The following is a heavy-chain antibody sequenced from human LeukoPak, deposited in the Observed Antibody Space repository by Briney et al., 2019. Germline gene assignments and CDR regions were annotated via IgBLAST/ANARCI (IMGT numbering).Heavy chain of an antibody. D-gene: IGHD3-16*01. V-gene: IGHV1-18*01. CDR2: ISAYNGNT. Sequence: ASVKVSCKASGYTFTSYDINWVRQAPGQGLEWMGWISAYNGNTNYAQKFQGRVTMTTDTSASTAYMDLRSLRSDDTAVYYCARDGRFGELFDYWGQGTLVTVSS. CDR3: ARDGRFGELFDY. J-gene: IGHJ4*02. CDR1: GYTFTSYD.